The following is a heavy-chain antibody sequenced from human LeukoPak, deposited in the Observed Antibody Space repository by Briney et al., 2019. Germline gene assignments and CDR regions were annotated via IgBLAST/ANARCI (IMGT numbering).Heavy chain of an antibody. V-gene: IGHV3-48*03. CDR1: GFTFSSYE. J-gene: IGHJ4*02. Sequence: GGSLRLSCAASGFTFSSYEMSWVRQAPGKGLEWVSYISSSGSTIYYADSVKGRFTISRDNAKKSLYLQMDSLRAEDTAVYYCGRESGGGYSYEDYWGQGTLVTVSS. CDR2: ISSSGSTI. D-gene: IGHD5-18*01. CDR3: GRESGGGYSYEDY.